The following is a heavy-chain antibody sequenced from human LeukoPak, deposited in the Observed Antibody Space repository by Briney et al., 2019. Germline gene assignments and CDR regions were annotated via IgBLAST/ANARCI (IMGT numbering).Heavy chain of an antibody. CDR3: ARTTYYYDSSGADPIDI. CDR1: GFTFSTYS. Sequence: PGGSLRLSCAASGFTFSTYSLNWVRQAPGKGLEWVSYISSSSSAIYYADSVKCRFTISRDNAKNSLYLQMNSLRAEDTAVYYCARTTYYYDSSGADPIDIWGQGTMVTVSS. J-gene: IGHJ3*02. CDR2: ISSSSSAI. D-gene: IGHD3-22*01. V-gene: IGHV3-48*04.